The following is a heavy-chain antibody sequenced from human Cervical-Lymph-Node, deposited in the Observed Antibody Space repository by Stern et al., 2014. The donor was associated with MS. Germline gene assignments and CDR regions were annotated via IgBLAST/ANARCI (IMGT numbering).Heavy chain of an antibody. CDR2: IYPGDSDT. CDR3: AREGLYGDSATPKDFDY. V-gene: IGHV5-51*03. J-gene: IGHJ4*02. Sequence: EVQLVESGAEVKEPGESLKISCKGSGYSFPNYWIGWVRQMPGKGLEWMGIIYPGDSDTRYSPSFQGQVTISADKSISTAYLQWSSLKASDTAMYYCAREGLYGDSATPKDFDYWGQGTLVTVSS. CDR1: GYSFPNYW. D-gene: IGHD4-17*01.